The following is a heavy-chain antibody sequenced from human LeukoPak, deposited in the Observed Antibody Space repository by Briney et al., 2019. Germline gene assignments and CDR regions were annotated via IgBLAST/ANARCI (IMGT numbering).Heavy chain of an antibody. Sequence: GGSLRLSCAASGFTFSSYAMSWVRQAPGKGLEWVSAISGSDGGTYYADSVKGRFTISRDNSKNMLSLQMNTLRAEDTAIYYCAKGYTFGPNWLDPWGQGTLVTVSS. CDR2: ISGSDGGT. CDR3: AKGYTFGPNWLDP. CDR1: GFTFSSYA. V-gene: IGHV3-23*01. D-gene: IGHD5-18*01. J-gene: IGHJ5*02.